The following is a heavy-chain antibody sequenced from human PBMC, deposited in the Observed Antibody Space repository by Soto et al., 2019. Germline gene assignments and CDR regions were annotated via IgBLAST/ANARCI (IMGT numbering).Heavy chain of an antibody. Sequence: TSVKVSCKASGGTFSSYRSNWVRQAPGQGLEWVGGIVPIYRTADYAQKFQGRVTITADESARTSYMELRSLKSQDTAFYYCARGGGYCGSTSCHTYYFDYWGQGPLVTVSS. D-gene: IGHD2-2*02. CDR1: GGTFSSYR. CDR2: IVPIYRTA. J-gene: IGHJ4*02. V-gene: IGHV1-69*13. CDR3: ARGGGYCGSTSCHTYYFDY.